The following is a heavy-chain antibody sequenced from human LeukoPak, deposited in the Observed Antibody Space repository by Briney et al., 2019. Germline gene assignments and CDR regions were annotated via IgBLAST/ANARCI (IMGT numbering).Heavy chain of an antibody. CDR2: INAGNGDT. J-gene: IGHJ4*02. Sequence: ASVKVSCKASGYIFTNHAMQWVRQAPGQRLEWMGWINAGNGDTKYSQNFQGRFTITRDTSAGTVYMDLSSLRYEDTAVYYCARGFWNRGTWGPYYFDYWGQGTLVTVPS. CDR3: ARGFWNRGTWGPYYFDY. V-gene: IGHV1-3*01. CDR1: GYIFTNHA. D-gene: IGHD3-3*01.